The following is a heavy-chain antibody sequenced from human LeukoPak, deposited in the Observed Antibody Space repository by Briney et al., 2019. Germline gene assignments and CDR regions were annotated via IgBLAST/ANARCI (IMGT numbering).Heavy chain of an antibody. CDR2: IYYSGST. CDR3: ARHGAPGSFDY. V-gene: IGHV4-59*08. Sequence: PSETLSLTCTVSGGSISSYDWSWIRQPPGKGLEWIGYIYYSGSTNSNPSLKSRVTISVDTSKNQFSLKLSSVTAADTAVYYCARHGAPGSFDYWGQGTLVTVSS. J-gene: IGHJ4*02. CDR1: GGSISSYD. D-gene: IGHD3-10*01.